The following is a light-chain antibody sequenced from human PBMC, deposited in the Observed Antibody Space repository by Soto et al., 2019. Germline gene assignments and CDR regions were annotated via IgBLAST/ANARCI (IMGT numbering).Light chain of an antibody. CDR1: ESVSTN. CDR3: QQYIKWPIT. J-gene: IGKJ5*01. V-gene: IGKV3-15*01. CDR2: GAS. Sequence: MIQSPTILSLAPLEIVTHSCRASESVSTNLAWYQQKAGQAPRLLIYGASTRATGIPARFSGSGSGTEFTLTVSSLQSEDFAVYYCQQYIKWPITFGQGTRLEIK.